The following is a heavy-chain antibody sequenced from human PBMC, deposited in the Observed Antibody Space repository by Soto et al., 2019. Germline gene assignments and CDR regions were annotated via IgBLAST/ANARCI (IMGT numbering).Heavy chain of an antibody. J-gene: IGHJ4*02. Sequence: SLRLSCAASGFTFSSYGMHWVRQAPGKGLEWVAVIWYDGSNKYYADSVKGRFTISRDNSKDTLYLQMNSLRAEDTAVYYCARDPPKGVDYFDYWGQGTLVTVSS. D-gene: IGHD3-3*01. CDR2: IWYDGSNK. CDR1: GFTFSSYG. CDR3: ARDPPKGVDYFDY. V-gene: IGHV3-33*01.